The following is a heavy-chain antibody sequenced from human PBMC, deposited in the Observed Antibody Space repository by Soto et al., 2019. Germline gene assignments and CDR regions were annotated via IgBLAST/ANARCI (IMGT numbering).Heavy chain of an antibody. Sequence: GGSLRLSCVGSGFIFSNYGMHWVRQAPGKGLEWVAFISYDGSDILYADSVKGRFTISRDNSKSTLFLHMNRPTAEDTAIYFCAIVRVADSSLDHWDQGTLVTVSS. CDR1: GFIFSNYG. CDR2: ISYDGSDI. CDR3: AIVRVADSSLDH. J-gene: IGHJ4*02. D-gene: IGHD3-10*02. V-gene: IGHV3-30*03.